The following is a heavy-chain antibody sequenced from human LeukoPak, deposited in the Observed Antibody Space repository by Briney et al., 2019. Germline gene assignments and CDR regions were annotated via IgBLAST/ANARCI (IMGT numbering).Heavy chain of an antibody. V-gene: IGHV3-21*06. CDR1: GFTFGSHA. Sequence: PGGSLRHSCVASGFTFGSHAMNWVRQAPGKGLEWVSSISRNSLYMYYADSLKGRFTISRDNAKNSLYLQMDSLRAEDTAVYYCARDKVGHDFWSGYSDWWGQGTLVTVSS. CDR2: ISRNSLYM. J-gene: IGHJ4*02. CDR3: ARDKVGHDFWSGYSDW. D-gene: IGHD3-3*01.